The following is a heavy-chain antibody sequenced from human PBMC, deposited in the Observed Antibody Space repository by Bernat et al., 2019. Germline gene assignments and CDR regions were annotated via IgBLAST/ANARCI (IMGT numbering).Heavy chain of an antibody. CDR2: INAGNGNT. Sequence: QVQLVQSGAEEKKPGASVKVSCKASGYTFTSYAMHWVRQAPGQRLEWMGWINAGNGNTKYSQKFQGRVTITRDTSASTAYMELSSLRSEDTAVYYCARSGYCSGGSCYHPFDYWGQGTLVTVSS. V-gene: IGHV1-3*05. CDR3: ARSGYCSGGSCYHPFDY. J-gene: IGHJ4*02. D-gene: IGHD2-15*01. CDR1: GYTFTSYA.